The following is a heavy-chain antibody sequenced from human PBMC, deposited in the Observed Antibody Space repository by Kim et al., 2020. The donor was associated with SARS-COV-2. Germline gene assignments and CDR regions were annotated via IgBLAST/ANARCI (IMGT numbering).Heavy chain of an antibody. D-gene: IGHD6-19*01. CDR3: AKDRYSSGGGGTDY. CDR2: ISTSA. V-gene: IGHV3-23*01. Sequence: GGSLRLSCAASRFTFSSYAMSWVRQAPGKGLEWVSAISTSAYYADSVKGRFTISRDNSKNTLYLQMNSLRAEDTAVYYCAKDRYSSGGGGTDYWGQGTLV. J-gene: IGHJ4*02. CDR1: RFTFSSYA.